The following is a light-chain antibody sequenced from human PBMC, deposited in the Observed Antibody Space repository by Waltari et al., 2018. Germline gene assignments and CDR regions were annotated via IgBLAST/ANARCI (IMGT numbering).Light chain of an antibody. Sequence: QSVLTQPPSVSGAPGQRVTISCTGSSSNIGAGYDVHWYQQLPGTAPKLLLYGNSNRPSGVPDRFSGSKSGTSASRAITGLQAEDEADYYGQSYDSSLSGYVFGTGTKVTVL. J-gene: IGLJ1*01. CDR2: GNS. CDR1: SSNIGAGYD. CDR3: QSYDSSLSGYV. V-gene: IGLV1-40*01.